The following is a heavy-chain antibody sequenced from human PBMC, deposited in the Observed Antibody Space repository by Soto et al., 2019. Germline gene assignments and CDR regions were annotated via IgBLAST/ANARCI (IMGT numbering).Heavy chain of an antibody. CDR2: IYHSGNT. CDR1: VGSLNSSNW. J-gene: IGHJ5*02. D-gene: IGHD6-13*01. CDR3: AREGPATIAADLSWFDP. Sequence: QVQLQESGPGLVKHSGTLSLTCAVSVGSLNSSNWWTWVRQPPGKGLEWIGNIYHSGNTNYNPSLKRRLSMSVDKSKNQFSLRLSSVTAADTAIYYCAREGPATIAADLSWFDPWGQGTLVTVSS. V-gene: IGHV4-4*02.